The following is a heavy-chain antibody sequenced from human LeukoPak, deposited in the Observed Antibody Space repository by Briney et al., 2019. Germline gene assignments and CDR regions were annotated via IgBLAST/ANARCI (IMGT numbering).Heavy chain of an antibody. D-gene: IGHD6-19*01. CDR3: ATRAVAAPY. J-gene: IGHJ4*02. CDR1: GFTFDDYA. CDR2: ISWNSGSI. Sequence: GGSLRLSCAASGFTFDDYAMHWVRQAPGKGLEWVSGISWNSGSIGYADSVKGRFTIFRDSSKNTLYLQMNSLRVEDTAVYYCATRAVAAPYWGQGTLVTVSS. V-gene: IGHV3-9*01.